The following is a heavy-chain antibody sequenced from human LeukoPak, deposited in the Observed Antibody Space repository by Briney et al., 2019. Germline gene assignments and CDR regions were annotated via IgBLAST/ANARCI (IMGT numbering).Heavy chain of an antibody. V-gene: IGHV1-69*04. D-gene: IGHD1-26*01. CDR1: GGTFSSYT. CDR2: IIPILGIA. CDR3: ARDLRELHQYYFDY. Sequence: SVKVSCKASGGTFSSYTISWVRQAPGQGLEWMGRIIPILGIANYAQKFQGRVTITADKSTSTAYMELSSLRSEDTAAYYCARDLRELHQYYFDYWGQGTLVTVSS. J-gene: IGHJ4*02.